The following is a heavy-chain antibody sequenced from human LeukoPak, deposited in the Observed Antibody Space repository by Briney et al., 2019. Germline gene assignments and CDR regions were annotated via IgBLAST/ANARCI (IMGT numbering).Heavy chain of an antibody. J-gene: IGHJ6*04. CDR2: INQDGSEK. CDR3: SRALEV. V-gene: IGHV3-7*01. Sequence: PGGSLRLSCEVSGFMFRTYWMDWVRQAPGRGLGWVANINQDGSEKYYVDSVKGRFTISRDNTKNSLYLQMNSLRAEDTAVYYCSRALEVWGKGTTVTVSS. CDR1: GFMFRTYW.